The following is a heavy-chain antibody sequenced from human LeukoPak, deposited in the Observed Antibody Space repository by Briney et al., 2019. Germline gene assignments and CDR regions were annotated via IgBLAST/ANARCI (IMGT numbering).Heavy chain of an antibody. V-gene: IGHV3-7*01. D-gene: IGHD6-13*01. CDR2: IKQYGSEK. J-gene: IGHJ6*03. CDR1: GFTFNNYA. CDR3: ARVGAAGTGIFVNFYYSMDI. Sequence: GGPLRLPCAASGFTFNNYAMTWVRQAPGKGLEGVANIKQYGSEKYYVDSVKGRFTISRDNAKNSVDLQMNSLRVEDTAVYYCARVGAAGTGIFVNFYYSMDIWGKGTTVTISS.